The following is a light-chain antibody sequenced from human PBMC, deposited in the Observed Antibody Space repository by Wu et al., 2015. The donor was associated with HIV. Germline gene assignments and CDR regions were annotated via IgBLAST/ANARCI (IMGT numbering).Light chain of an antibody. J-gene: IGKJ2*03. Sequence: EIVLTQSPATLSLFPGERATLSCRASQSVSSYLAWYQQKPGQAPRLLIYDASNRATGIPARFSGSGSGTDFTLTISSLEPEDFAVYYCQQRSNWPRSFGQGTEXGDQT. CDR2: DAS. CDR1: QSVSSY. CDR3: QQRSNWPRS. V-gene: IGKV3-11*01.